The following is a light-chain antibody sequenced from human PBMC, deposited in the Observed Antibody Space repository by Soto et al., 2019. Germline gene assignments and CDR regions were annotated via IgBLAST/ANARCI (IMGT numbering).Light chain of an antibody. Sequence: QSALTQPTSVSGSPGQSITISCTGNSSDVGGYNYVSWYQHHPGKAPKLMICDVSDRPSGVSNRFSGSKSGNTASLTISGLQAEDEADYYCSSYTSSSTPWVFGTGTKVTVL. V-gene: IGLV2-14*03. CDR2: DVS. J-gene: IGLJ1*01. CDR3: SSYTSSSTPWV. CDR1: SSDVGGYNY.